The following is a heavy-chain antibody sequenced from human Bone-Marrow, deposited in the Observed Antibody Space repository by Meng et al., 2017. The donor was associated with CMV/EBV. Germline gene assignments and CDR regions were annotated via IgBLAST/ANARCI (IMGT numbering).Heavy chain of an antibody. CDR3: ARDIPGSRYSSGWPLDY. J-gene: IGHJ4*02. CDR2: INPNSDDT. Sequence: ASVKVSCKASGYTFNGYYIHWVRQAPGQGLEWMGWINPNSDDTNYAQKFQGKVTMTRDTSISTAYMELTSLRPDDTAVYYCARDIPGSRYSSGWPLDYWGQGTLVTVPS. D-gene: IGHD6-19*01. CDR1: GYTFNGYY. V-gene: IGHV1-2*02.